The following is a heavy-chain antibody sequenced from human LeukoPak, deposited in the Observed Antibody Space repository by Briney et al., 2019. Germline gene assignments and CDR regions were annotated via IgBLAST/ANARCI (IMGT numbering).Heavy chain of an antibody. CDR1: GGSISSSNW. V-gene: IGHV4-4*02. CDR3: ARGRSYWNRTPHPNWFDP. Sequence: PSETLSLTCAVSGGSISSSNWWGWVRQPPGKGLEWIGEIYHSGSTNYNPSLKSRVTISVDTSKNQFSLKLSSVTAADTAVYYCARGRSYWNRTPHPNWFDPWGQGTLVTVSS. CDR2: IYHSGST. D-gene: IGHD1-1*01. J-gene: IGHJ5*02.